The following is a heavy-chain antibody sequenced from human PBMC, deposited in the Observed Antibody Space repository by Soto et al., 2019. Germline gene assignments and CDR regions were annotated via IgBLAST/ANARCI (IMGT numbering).Heavy chain of an antibody. Sequence: QVLLVQSGAEVKSPGASVKVSCKASGYDFIGHSMHWVRQAPGLGPEWVGWVDGVNGDTKYSEAFQGRVTLTRDTSATTGYMELASLRSEDTAVYYCARGIRWSGAGVYGMDYFDSWGQGTLVNVSS. V-gene: IGHV1-3*01. CDR3: ARGIRWSGAGVYGMDYFDS. D-gene: IGHD4-17*01. CDR2: VDGVNGDT. J-gene: IGHJ4*02. CDR1: GYDFIGHS.